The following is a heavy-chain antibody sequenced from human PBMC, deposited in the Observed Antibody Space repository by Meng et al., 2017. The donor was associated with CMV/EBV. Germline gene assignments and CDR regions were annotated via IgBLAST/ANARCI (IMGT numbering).Heavy chain of an antibody. CDR1: GFTFSNAW. Sequence: GESLKISCAASGFTFSNAWMSWVRQAPGKGLEWVGRIKSKTDGGTTDYAAPVKGRFTISRDDSKNTLYLQMNSLKTEDTAVYYCTTGPIRITIFGVVFHYWGQGTLVTVSS. CDR3: TTGPIRITIFGVVFHY. V-gene: IGHV3-15*01. D-gene: IGHD3-3*01. J-gene: IGHJ4*02. CDR2: IKSKTDGGTT.